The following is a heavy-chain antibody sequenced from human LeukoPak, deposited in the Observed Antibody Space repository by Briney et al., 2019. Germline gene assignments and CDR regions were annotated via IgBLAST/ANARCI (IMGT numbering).Heavy chain of an antibody. CDR2: IYYSGST. CDR1: GGSISSYY. J-gene: IGHJ6*03. D-gene: IGHD3-16*01. CDR3: ARIGGGREYYYYYMDV. Sequence: PSETLSLTCTVSGGSISSYYWSWIRQPPGKGLEWIGYIYYSGSTNYNPSLKSRVTLSVDTSKNQFSLKLSSVTAADTAVYYCARIGGGREYYYYYMDVWGKGTTVTVSS. V-gene: IGHV4-59*01.